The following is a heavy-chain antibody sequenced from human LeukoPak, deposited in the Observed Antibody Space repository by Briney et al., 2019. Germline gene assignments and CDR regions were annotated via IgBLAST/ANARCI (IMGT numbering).Heavy chain of an antibody. CDR1: GGTFSSYA. CDR2: IIPIFGTA. J-gene: IGHJ4*02. Sequence: SVKVSCKASGGTFSSYAITWVRQAPGQGPEWMGGIIPIFGTANYAQKFQGRVTITADESTSTAYMELSSLRSEDTAVYYCAKGHDDFRQFDFWGQGTLVIVSS. CDR3: AKGHDDFRQFDF. V-gene: IGHV1-69*13. D-gene: IGHD3-3*01.